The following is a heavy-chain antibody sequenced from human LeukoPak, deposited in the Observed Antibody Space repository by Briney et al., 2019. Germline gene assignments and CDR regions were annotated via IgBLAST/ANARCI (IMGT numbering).Heavy chain of an antibody. V-gene: IGHV3-20*04. CDR2: INWNGGST. CDR1: GFTFDGYG. CDR3: ARGTGDIVVVPAGYYMDV. D-gene: IGHD2-2*01. Sequence: GGSLRLSCAASGFTFDGYGMSWVRQAPGKGLEWVSGINWNGGSTGYADSVKGRFSISRDNAKNSLDLRMNSLRAEDTALYYCARGTGDIVVVPAGYYMDVWGKGTTVTVSS. J-gene: IGHJ6*03.